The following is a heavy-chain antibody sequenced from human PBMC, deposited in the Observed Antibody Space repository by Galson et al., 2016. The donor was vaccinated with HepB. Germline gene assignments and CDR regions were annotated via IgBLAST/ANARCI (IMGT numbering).Heavy chain of an antibody. Sequence: TLSLTCTVSGGSISSGGYYWSWIRQHPGKGLEWIGSIYYSGNTYYNPSLKSRISISVDTSKNQFSLKLSFVTAADTAVYYCARDRSSMISSGAFDLWGQGTMVTVSS. D-gene: IGHD3-22*01. J-gene: IGHJ3*01. CDR3: ARDRSSMISSGAFDL. CDR1: GGSISSGGYY. CDR2: IYYSGNT. V-gene: IGHV4-31*03.